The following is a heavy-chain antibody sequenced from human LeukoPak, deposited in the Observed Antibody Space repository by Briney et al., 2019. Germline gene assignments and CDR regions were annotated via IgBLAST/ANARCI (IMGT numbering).Heavy chain of an antibody. CDR3: AKAMVRGVIIEEFDY. Sequence: GGSLRLSCAASGFTFSSYAMIWVRQAPGKGLEWVSAISGSGGSTYYADSVKGRFTISRDNSKNTLYLQMNSLRAEDTAVYYCAKAMVRGVIIEEFDYWGQGTLVTVSS. V-gene: IGHV3-23*01. CDR1: GFTFSSYA. CDR2: ISGSGGST. D-gene: IGHD3-10*01. J-gene: IGHJ4*02.